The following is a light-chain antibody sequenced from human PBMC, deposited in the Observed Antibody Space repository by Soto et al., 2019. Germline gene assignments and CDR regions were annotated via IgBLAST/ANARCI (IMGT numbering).Light chain of an antibody. V-gene: IGLV2-8*01. CDR2: EVT. Sequence: QSVLTQPASVSGSPGQSITISCTGTSSDVGGYNYVSWYQQHPGKAPKLIIYEVTKRPSGVPDRFSGSKSGNTASLTVSGLQAEDEADYYCCSYAGSDNYVFGSGTKVTVL. CDR1: SSDVGGYNY. J-gene: IGLJ1*01. CDR3: CSYAGSDNYV.